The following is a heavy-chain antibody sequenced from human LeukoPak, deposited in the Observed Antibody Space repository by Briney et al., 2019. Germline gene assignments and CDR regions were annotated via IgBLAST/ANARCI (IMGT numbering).Heavy chain of an antibody. CDR1: GFHFNTYA. V-gene: IGHV3-23*01. D-gene: IGHD2-8*01. CDR2: ITGSGNTT. Sequence: LAGGSLRLSRAASGFHFNTYAMSWVRQAPGKGLDWVSSITGSGNTTYYADSVKGRFTTSRDNSKNTLYLQMISLRAEDTALYYCAKGQAMASNWGQGTLVTVSP. CDR3: AKGQAMASN. J-gene: IGHJ4*02.